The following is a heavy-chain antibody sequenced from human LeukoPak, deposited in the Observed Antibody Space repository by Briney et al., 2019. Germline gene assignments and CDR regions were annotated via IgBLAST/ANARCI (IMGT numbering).Heavy chain of an antibody. CDR1: GGSISSSSYY. CDR2: IYYSGST. D-gene: IGHD6-13*01. J-gene: IGHJ5*02. CDR3: ARDSFSSSWPKWFDP. V-gene: IGHV4-39*07. Sequence: SETLSLTCTVSGGSISSSSYYWGWIRQPPGKGLEWIGSIYYSGSTYYNPSLKSRVTISVDTSKNQFSLRLSSVTAADTAVYYCARDSFSSSWPKWFDPWGQGILVAVSS.